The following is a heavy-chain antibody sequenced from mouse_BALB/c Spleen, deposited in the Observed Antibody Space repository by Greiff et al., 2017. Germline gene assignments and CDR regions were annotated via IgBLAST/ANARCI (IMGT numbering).Heavy chain of an antibody. CDR2: ISSGSSTI. CDR1: GFTFSSFG. J-gene: IGHJ4*01. Sequence: DVMLVESGGGLVQPGGSRKLSCAASGFTFSSFGMHWVRQAPEKGLEWVAYISSGSSTIYYADTVKGRFTISRDNPKNTLFLQMTSLRSEDTAMYYCARGVLLRSYAMDYWGQGTSVTVSS. CDR3: ARGVLLRSYAMDY. D-gene: IGHD1-1*01. V-gene: IGHV5-17*02.